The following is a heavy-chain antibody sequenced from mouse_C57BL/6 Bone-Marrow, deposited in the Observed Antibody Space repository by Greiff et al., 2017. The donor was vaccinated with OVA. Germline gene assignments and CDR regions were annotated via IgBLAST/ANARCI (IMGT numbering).Heavy chain of an antibody. J-gene: IGHJ2*01. V-gene: IGHV5-6*02. D-gene: IGHD2-2*01. CDR1: GFTFSSYG. CDR3: ARRWLGP. Sequence: EVMLVESGGDLVKPGGSLKLSCAASGFTFSSYGMSWVRQTPDKRLEWVATISSGGSYTYYPDSVKGRFTISRDNAKNTLYLQMSSLKSEDTAMYDCARRWLGPWGQGTTLTVSS. CDR2: ISSGGSYT.